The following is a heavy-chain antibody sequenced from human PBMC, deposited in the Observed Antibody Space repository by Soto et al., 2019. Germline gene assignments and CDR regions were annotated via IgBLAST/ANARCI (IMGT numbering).Heavy chain of an antibody. D-gene: IGHD3-10*01. Sequence: EVQLVESGGGLVKPGGSLRLSCAASGFTFSSYSMNWVRQAPGKGLEWVSSISSSSSYIYYADSVKGRFTISRDNAKNSLYLQMNSLRAADTAVYYCAGYYYGSGSTGGYYYYMAVWGKGTTVTVSS. CDR3: AGYYYGSGSTGGYYYYMAV. CDR2: ISSSSSYI. V-gene: IGHV3-21*01. J-gene: IGHJ6*03. CDR1: GFTFSSYS.